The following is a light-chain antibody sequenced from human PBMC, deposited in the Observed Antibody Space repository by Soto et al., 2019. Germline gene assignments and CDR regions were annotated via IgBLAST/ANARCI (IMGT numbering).Light chain of an antibody. Sequence: EIVMTQSPATLSVSPGERATLSCRASQSVGSNLAWYQQKPGQAPRLLIYGASTRATGIPARFSGSGSGTEFTLTXSSXXPXDFAXYFXXXYXNWPPDRTFGQGTKVEIK. J-gene: IGKJ1*01. CDR2: GAS. V-gene: IGKV3-15*01. CDR1: QSVGSN. CDR3: XXYXNWPPDRT.